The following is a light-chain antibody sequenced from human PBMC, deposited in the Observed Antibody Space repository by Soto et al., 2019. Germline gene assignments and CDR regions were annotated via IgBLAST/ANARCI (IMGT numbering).Light chain of an antibody. CDR2: GAS. CDR3: QQYNNWPIT. Sequence: EIVLTQSAGTLSVSPGERATLSFRASQSVSYYLAWYQQKPGQAPRLLIYGASTRATGIPARFSGSGSGTEFTLTISSLQSEDFAVYYCQQYNNWPITFGQGTRLEIK. CDR1: QSVSYY. V-gene: IGKV3-15*01. J-gene: IGKJ5*01.